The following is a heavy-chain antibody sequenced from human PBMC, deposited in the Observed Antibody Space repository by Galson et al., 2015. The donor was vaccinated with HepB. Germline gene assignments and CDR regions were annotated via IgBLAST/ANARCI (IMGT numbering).Heavy chain of an antibody. D-gene: IGHD3-16*02. CDR1: GFTFSSYA. Sequence: SLRLYCAASGFTFSSYAMSWVRQAPGKGLEWVSAISGSGGSTYYADSVKGRFTISRDNSKNTLYLQMNSLRAEDTAVYYCANYDYVWGSYRRNWFDPWGQGTLVTVSS. CDR2: ISGSGGST. J-gene: IGHJ5*02. CDR3: ANYDYVWGSYRRNWFDP. V-gene: IGHV3-23*01.